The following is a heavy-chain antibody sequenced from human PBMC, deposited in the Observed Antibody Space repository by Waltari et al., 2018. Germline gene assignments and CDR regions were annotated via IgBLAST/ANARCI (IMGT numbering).Heavy chain of an antibody. V-gene: IGHV4-39*01. CDR3: ARQGDSYGFFDS. Sequence: QLPLQESGPGLVKPSETLSPTCTVSGRPIRSTNYYRGCIRPSPGKGLEWIGRSGTTYYNPSLQSRATISVDTSKNQFSLKLTSVIAADTAMYYCARQGDSYGFFDSWGLGTLVTISS. CDR1: GRPIRSTNYY. CDR2: SGTT. D-gene: IGHD5-18*01. J-gene: IGHJ4*02.